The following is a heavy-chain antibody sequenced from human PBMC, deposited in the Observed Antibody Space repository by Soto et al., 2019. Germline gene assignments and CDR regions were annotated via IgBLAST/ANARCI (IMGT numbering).Heavy chain of an antibody. V-gene: IGHV1-69*08. CDR2: IIPILGIA. J-gene: IGHJ5*02. Sequence: QVQLVQSGAEVKKPGSSVKVSCKASGGTFSSYTISWVRQAPGQGLEWMGRIIPILGIANYAQKFKGRVTITADKSTSTAYMELSSLRSEVTAVYYCARDQVTMVRGVINNWFDPWGQGTPVTVSS. CDR1: GGTFSSYT. CDR3: ARDQVTMVRGVINNWFDP. D-gene: IGHD3-10*01.